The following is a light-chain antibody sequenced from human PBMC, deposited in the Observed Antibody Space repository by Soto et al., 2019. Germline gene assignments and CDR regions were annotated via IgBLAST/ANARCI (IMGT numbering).Light chain of an antibody. J-gene: IGKJ1*01. CDR3: QQYNSYHRT. CDR1: QSISSW. Sequence: DIQMTQSPSTLSASVGDRVTITCRASQSISSWLAWYQQKPGKAPKLLIYDASSLESGVPSRFSGSGSGTEFTLTISSLQPDEFATYYCQQYNSYHRTFGQGTKVDIK. V-gene: IGKV1-5*01. CDR2: DAS.